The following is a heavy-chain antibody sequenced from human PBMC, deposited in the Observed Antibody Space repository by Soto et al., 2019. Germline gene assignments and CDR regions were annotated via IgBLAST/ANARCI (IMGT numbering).Heavy chain of an antibody. Sequence: QVQLQESGPGLVKPSGTLSLTCAVSGGSISSSNWWSWVRQPPGKGLEWIGEIYDSGSTNYNPSLKSRVTISVDKSKHQFSLTLSSVTAADTAVYYCARDPGAGHYEGYYYYGMDVWGQGTTVTVSS. CDR2: IYDSGST. J-gene: IGHJ6*02. CDR1: GGSISSSNW. V-gene: IGHV4-4*02. D-gene: IGHD4-17*01. CDR3: ARDPGAGHYEGYYYYGMDV.